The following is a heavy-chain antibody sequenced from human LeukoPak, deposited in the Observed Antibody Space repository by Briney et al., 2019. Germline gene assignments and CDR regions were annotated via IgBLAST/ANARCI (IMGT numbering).Heavy chain of an antibody. CDR3: ARVNCGGDCYSSLFDY. Sequence: PGGSLRLSCAASGFTFSSYWVHWVRQAPGKGLVWVSRINTDGSSTSYADSVKGRFTISRDNAKNTLYLQMNSLRAEDTAVYYCARVNCGGDCYSSLFDYWGQGTLVTVSS. J-gene: IGHJ4*02. CDR1: GFTFSSYW. D-gene: IGHD2-21*02. CDR2: INTDGSST. V-gene: IGHV3-74*01.